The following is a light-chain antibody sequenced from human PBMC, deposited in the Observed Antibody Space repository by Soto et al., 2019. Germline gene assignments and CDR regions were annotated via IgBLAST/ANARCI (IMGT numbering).Light chain of an antibody. V-gene: IGKV3-11*01. J-gene: IGKJ4*01. CDR3: QQRINWPLT. CDR1: QSVSSY. Sequence: DIVLTQSPATLSLSPGERATLSCRASQSVSSYLAWYQQKPGQAPRLLIYDASNRATGIPARFSGSGSGTDFTLTISSLEPEDFALYYCQQRINWPLTFGGGTKVEIK. CDR2: DAS.